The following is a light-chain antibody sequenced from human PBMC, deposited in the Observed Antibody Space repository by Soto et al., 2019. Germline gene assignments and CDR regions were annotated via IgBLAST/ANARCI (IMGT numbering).Light chain of an antibody. CDR1: QSIDSW. J-gene: IGKJ1*01. CDR3: QQYNSYSSGT. V-gene: IGKV1-5*03. Sequence: DIQMTQSPSTLSASVGDRVTITCRASQSIDSWLAWYQQKPGKAPNLLIYKASSLESGVPSRFSGSGSGTEVTLTISSLQPADFATYYFQQYNSYSSGTFGQGTKVDIK. CDR2: KAS.